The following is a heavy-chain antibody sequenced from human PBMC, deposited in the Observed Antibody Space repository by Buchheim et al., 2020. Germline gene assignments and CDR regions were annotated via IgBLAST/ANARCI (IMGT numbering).Heavy chain of an antibody. CDR3: AKGSYSSSAGRLDY. D-gene: IGHD6-13*01. V-gene: IGHV3-23*01. CDR2: ISGSDGST. Sequence: EVQLLESGGGLVQPGGSLRLSCAASGFTFSTYAMSWVRQAPGKGLEWVSAISGSDGSTFYADSVKGRFTISRDNSKNTLYLQMNSLRVEDTAVYYCAKGSYSSSAGRLDYWGQGIL. J-gene: IGHJ4*02. CDR1: GFTFSTYA.